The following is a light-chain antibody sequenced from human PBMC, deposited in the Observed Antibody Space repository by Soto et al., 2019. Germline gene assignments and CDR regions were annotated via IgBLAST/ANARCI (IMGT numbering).Light chain of an antibody. CDR1: QSISNY. J-gene: IGKJ4*01. V-gene: IGKV1-33*01. Sequence: DIPMTQSPSTLSASVGDRVTITCRASQSISNYLNWYQQKPGKAPKLLIYDASNLETGVPSRFSGSGSGTDFTFTISSLQPEDIATYYCQQYDNLPLTFGGGTKVDIK. CDR3: QQYDNLPLT. CDR2: DAS.